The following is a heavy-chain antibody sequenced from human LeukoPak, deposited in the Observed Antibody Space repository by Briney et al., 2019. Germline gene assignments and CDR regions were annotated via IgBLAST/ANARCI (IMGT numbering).Heavy chain of an antibody. CDR1: GFTFSSFV. J-gene: IGHJ4*02. Sequence: GGSLRLSCAASGFTFSSFVMSWVRQAPGKGLEWVSAISGSGGSTFYADSVKGRFTISRDNSKNTLYLQMNILRAENTAVYYCARDQVPGQYWGQGTLVTVSS. V-gene: IGHV3-23*01. CDR2: ISGSGGST. CDR3: ARDQVPGQY.